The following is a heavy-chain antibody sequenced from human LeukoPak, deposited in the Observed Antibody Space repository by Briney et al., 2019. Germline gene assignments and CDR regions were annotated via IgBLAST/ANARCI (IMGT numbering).Heavy chain of an antibody. Sequence: PSETLSLTCTVSGGSVSSGSYYWSWIRQPPGKGLEWIGYIYYSGSTNYNPSLKSRVTISVDTSKNQFSLKLSSVTAADTAVYYCARYSSFYYHSNAYYYDGDAFDIWGQGTMVTVSS. J-gene: IGHJ3*02. CDR1: GGSVSSGSYY. CDR3: ARYSSFYYHSNAYYYDGDAFDI. D-gene: IGHD3-22*01. CDR2: IYYSGST. V-gene: IGHV4-61*01.